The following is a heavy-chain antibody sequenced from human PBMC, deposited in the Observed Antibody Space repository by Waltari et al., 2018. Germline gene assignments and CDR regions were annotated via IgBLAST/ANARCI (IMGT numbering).Heavy chain of an antibody. D-gene: IGHD3-10*01. Sequence: QVQLQESGPGLVKPSETLSLTCTVSGYSISSGYYWGWIRLPPGKGLEWIGSIYHSGSTYYNPSLKSRVTISVDTSKNQFSLKLSSVTAADTAVYYCARVVTMVQGVIKNWFDPWGQGTLVTVSS. CDR1: GYSISSGYY. J-gene: IGHJ5*02. CDR2: IYHSGST. CDR3: ARVVTMVQGVIKNWFDP. V-gene: IGHV4-38-2*02.